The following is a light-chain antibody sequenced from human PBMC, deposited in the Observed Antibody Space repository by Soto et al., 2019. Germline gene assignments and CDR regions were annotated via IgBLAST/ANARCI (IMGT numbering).Light chain of an antibody. CDR3: ATWDDSLSGVV. Sequence: QSVLTQPPSASGTPGQRVTISCSGSTSNIGSNYVYWYQQLPGTAPKLLIYRGNQRPSGVPDRFSGSKSGTSASLAIGGLRSEDEADYYCATWDDSLSGVVFGGGTKLTVL. J-gene: IGLJ3*02. V-gene: IGLV1-47*01. CDR1: TSNIGSNY. CDR2: RGN.